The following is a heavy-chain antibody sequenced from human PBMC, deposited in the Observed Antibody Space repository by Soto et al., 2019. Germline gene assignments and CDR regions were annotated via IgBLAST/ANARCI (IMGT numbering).Heavy chain of an antibody. V-gene: IGHV4-39*01. CDR1: GGSISSSSYY. CDR3: ARPRDYDILTGPGYYYGMDV. CDR2: IYYSGST. Sequence: QLQLQESGPGLVKPSETLSLTCTVSGGSISSSSYYWGWIRQPPGKGLEWIGSIYYSGSTYYNPSLKSRVTISVDTSKNQFSLKLSSVTAADTAVYYCARPRDYDILTGPGYYYGMDVWGQGTTVTVSS. D-gene: IGHD3-9*01. J-gene: IGHJ6*02.